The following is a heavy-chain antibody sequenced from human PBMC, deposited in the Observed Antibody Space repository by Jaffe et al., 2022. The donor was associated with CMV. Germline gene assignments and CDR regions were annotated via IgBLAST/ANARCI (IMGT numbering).Heavy chain of an antibody. J-gene: IGHJ5*02. Sequence: EVQLVESGGGLAKPGTSLRLSCTASGFTFGDYSMSWFRQAPGRALEWVGLIKQEVYGATTEYAASVRGRFAISRDDSKSIAYLQMSSLKAEDTAVYFCTRNRLRFLDDCFDPWGQGTLVTVSS. V-gene: IGHV3-49*05. CDR3: TRNRLRFLDDCFDP. CDR1: GFTFGDYS. CDR2: IKQEVYGATT. D-gene: IGHD3-3*01.